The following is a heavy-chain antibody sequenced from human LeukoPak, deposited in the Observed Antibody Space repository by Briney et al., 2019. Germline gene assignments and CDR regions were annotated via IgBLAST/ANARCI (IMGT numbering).Heavy chain of an antibody. CDR1: GYTFTSYD. D-gene: IGHD2-2*01. CDR3: ARGPYCSSTSCYHYYYYYMDV. Sequence: ASVKVSCKASGYTFTSYDINWVRQATGQGLEWMGWMNPNSGNTGYAQKFQGRVTITRNTSISTAYMELSSLRSEDTAVYYCARGPYCSSTSCYHYYYYYMDVWGKRTTVTVSS. V-gene: IGHV1-8*03. J-gene: IGHJ6*03. CDR2: MNPNSGNT.